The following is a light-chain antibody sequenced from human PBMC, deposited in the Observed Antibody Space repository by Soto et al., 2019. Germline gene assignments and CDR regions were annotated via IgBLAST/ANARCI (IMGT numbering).Light chain of an antibody. CDR2: TNN. Sequence: QPVLTQPPSASGTPGQRVTISCSGSNSNLGSNYVYWYQQLPGSAPKVVIYTNNQRPSGVPARFSGSKSGTSASLAISGLRSGDEADYYCATWDDSLSGPVFGGGTKVTVL. V-gene: IGLV1-47*02. J-gene: IGLJ2*01. CDR3: ATWDDSLSGPV. CDR1: NSNLGSNY.